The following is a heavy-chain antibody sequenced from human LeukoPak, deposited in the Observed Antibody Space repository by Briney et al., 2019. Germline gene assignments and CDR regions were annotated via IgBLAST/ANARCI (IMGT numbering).Heavy chain of an antibody. V-gene: IGHV3-48*01. CDR2: ISSSSSTI. CDR1: GFTFSSDS. D-gene: IGHD6-13*01. CDR3: ARFSSSWSGGY. Sequence: GGSLRLSCAASGFTFSSDSMNWVRQAPGKGLEWVSYISSSSSTIYYADSVKGRFTISRDNAKNSLYLQMNSLRAEDTAVYYCARFSSSWSGGYWGQGTLVTVSS. J-gene: IGHJ4*02.